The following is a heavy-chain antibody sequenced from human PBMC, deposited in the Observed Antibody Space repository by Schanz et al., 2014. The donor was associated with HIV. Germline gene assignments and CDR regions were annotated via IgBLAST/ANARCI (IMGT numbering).Heavy chain of an antibody. CDR1: GFTFNNAW. CDR3: AAGLGHSDFDY. Sequence: EVQLVEFGGGLVNPGGSLRLSCVASGFTFNNAWMNWVRQAPGKGLEWVGRIKSAPYSGTTDYPAPVKGRFTVSRDDSKTTVYLQMNSLKTEDTGVYYCAAGLGHSDFDYWGQGTLVTVSS. J-gene: IGHJ4*02. D-gene: IGHD2-15*01. CDR2: IKSAPYSGTT. V-gene: IGHV3-15*01.